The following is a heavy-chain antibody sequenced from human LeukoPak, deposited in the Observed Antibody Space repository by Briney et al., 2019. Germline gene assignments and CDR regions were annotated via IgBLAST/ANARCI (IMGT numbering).Heavy chain of an antibody. CDR2: IYHSGST. V-gene: IGHV4-30-2*01. Sequence: SQTLSLTCTVSGGSISSGGYYWSWIRQHPGKGLEWIGYIYHSGSTYYNPSLKSRVTISVDRSKNQFSLKLSSVTAADTAVYYCARVNLRWDAFDIWGQGTMVTVSS. J-gene: IGHJ3*02. CDR3: ARVNLRWDAFDI. CDR1: GGSISSGGYY. D-gene: IGHD4-23*01.